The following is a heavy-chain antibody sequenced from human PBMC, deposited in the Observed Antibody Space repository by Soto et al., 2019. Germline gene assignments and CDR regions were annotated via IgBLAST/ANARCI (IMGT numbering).Heavy chain of an antibody. Sequence: EVQLLESGGGLVQPGGSLRLSCAASGFTFSSYAMSWVRQAPGKGLEWVSAISGSGGSTYYADSVKGRFTISRDNSKKTMYLQMNSLRAEETAVYYCAKDPALVPDARGKYYYGMDVWGQGTTVTVSS. J-gene: IGHJ6*02. V-gene: IGHV3-23*01. D-gene: IGHD2-2*01. CDR2: ISGSGGST. CDR3: AKDPALVPDARGKYYYGMDV. CDR1: GFTFSSYA.